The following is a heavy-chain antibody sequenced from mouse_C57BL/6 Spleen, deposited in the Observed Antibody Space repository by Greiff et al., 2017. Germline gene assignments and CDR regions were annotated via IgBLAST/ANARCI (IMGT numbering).Heavy chain of an antibody. CDR3: ARRYDYDDY. V-gene: IGHV1-50*01. D-gene: IGHD2-4*01. Sequence: QVQLQQPGAELVKPGASVKLSCKASGYTFTSYWMQWVKQRPGQGLEWIGEIDPSDSYTNYNQKFKGKATLTVDTSSSTPYMQRSRLTSEDSAVYYCARRYDYDDYWGQGTTLTVSS. J-gene: IGHJ2*01. CDR1: GYTFTSYW. CDR2: IDPSDSYT.